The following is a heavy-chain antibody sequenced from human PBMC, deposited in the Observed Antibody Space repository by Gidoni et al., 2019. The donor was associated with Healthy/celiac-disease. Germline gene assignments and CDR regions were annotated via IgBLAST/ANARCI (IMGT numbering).Heavy chain of an antibody. V-gene: IGHV4-39*01. CDR2: IYYSGST. D-gene: IGHD6-19*01. CDR3: ARLAVAGTGAFDI. J-gene: IGHJ3*02. Sequence: QLQLQESGPGLVKPSETLSLTCTVSGCSISSSSYYWGWIRQPPGKGLEWIGSIYYSGSTYYNPSLKSRVTISVDTSKNQFSLKLSSVTAADTAVYYCARLAVAGTGAFDIWGQGTMVTVSS. CDR1: GCSISSSSYY.